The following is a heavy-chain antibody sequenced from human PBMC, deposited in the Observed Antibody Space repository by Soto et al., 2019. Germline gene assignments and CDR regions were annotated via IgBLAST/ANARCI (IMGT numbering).Heavy chain of an antibody. V-gene: IGHV1-3*05. Sequence: QVQLVQSGAEEKKPGASVKVSCKASGYTFTGYAMHWVRQAPGQRLEWMGWINAGNGNTKYSQKCQGRVTITRDTSASTAYMELSSLRSEDTAVYYCARAVAVAADFDYWGQGTLVTVSA. J-gene: IGHJ4*02. CDR1: GYTFTGYA. CDR3: ARAVAVAADFDY. D-gene: IGHD6-19*01. CDR2: INAGNGNT.